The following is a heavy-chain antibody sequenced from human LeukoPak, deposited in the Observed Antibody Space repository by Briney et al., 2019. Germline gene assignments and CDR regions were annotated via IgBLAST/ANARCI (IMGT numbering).Heavy chain of an antibody. CDR2: ISAYNGNT. V-gene: IGHV1-18*01. D-gene: IGHD3-9*01. Sequence: ASVKVSCKASGYTFTSYGISWVRQAPGQGLEWMGWISAYNGNTNYAQKLQGRVTMTTDTSTSTAYMELRSLRSDDTAVYYCARDYDILTGSNWFDPWGQGTLVTVSS. CDR1: GYTFTSYG. J-gene: IGHJ5*02. CDR3: ARDYDILTGSNWFDP.